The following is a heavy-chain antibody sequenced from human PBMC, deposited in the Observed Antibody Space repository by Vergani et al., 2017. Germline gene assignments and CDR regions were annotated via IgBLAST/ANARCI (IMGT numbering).Heavy chain of an antibody. V-gene: IGHV4-61*01. CDR3: ARTPNRVVMSRYYYYNGMDV. CDR2: IYYSGST. Sequence: QVQLQESGPGLVKPSETLSLTCTVSGGSVSSGSYYWSWIRQPPGKGLEWIGYIYYSGSTNYNPSLKSRVTISVDTSKNQFSRELSSVTAADTAVYYCARTPNRVVMSRYYYYNGMDVWGQGTTVTVSS. J-gene: IGHJ6*02. D-gene: IGHD3-3*01. CDR1: GGSVSSGSYY.